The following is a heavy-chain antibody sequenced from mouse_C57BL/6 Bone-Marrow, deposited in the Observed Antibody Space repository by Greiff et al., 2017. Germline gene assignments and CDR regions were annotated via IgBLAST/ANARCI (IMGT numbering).Heavy chain of an antibody. Sequence: QVQLQQSGAELARPGASVKLSCKASGYTFTSYGISWVKQRTGQGLEWIGEIYPRSGNTYYNEKFKGKATLAADKSSSTAYMELRSLTSEDSAVYFCARSLPYGVYWYFDVWGTGTTVTVSS. CDR3: ARSLPYGVYWYFDV. CDR1: GYTFTSYG. D-gene: IGHD1-1*02. CDR2: IYPRSGNT. J-gene: IGHJ1*03. V-gene: IGHV1-81*01.